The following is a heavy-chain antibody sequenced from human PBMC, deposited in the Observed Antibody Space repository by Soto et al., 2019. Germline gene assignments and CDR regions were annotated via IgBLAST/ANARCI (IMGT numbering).Heavy chain of an antibody. CDR3: AHRRRLERSAYYLDYFEY. CDR1: GFSLSTTGVG. Sequence: SGPTLVNPTQTLTVTCTFSGFSLSTTGVGVGWIRQPPGKAPEWLALIYWNGDKRYSRSLKSRLTITKDTSKNQVVLTMTDMDPVDTATYYCAHRRRLERSAYYLDYFEYWGQGALVTVSS. CDR2: IYWNGDK. V-gene: IGHV2-5*01. D-gene: IGHD3-3*01. J-gene: IGHJ4*02.